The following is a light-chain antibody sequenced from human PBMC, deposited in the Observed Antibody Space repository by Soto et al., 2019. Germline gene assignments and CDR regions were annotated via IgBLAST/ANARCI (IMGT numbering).Light chain of an antibody. V-gene: IGKV1-5*03. Sequence: DIQMTQSPSTLSGSVVERATITSPASQTISTWSAWYQQTAGKAPKVLIYKASSLQIGVPSRFSGSGSGTEFTLTISRLQPDDSATYYCQQYNSYSPTFGQGTKVDIK. CDR1: QTISTW. CDR3: QQYNSYSPT. CDR2: KAS. J-gene: IGKJ1*01.